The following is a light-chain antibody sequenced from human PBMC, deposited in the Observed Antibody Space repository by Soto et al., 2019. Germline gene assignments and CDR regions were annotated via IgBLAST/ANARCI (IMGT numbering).Light chain of an antibody. CDR2: GAS. CDR3: QQYNNWPIT. V-gene: IGKV3-15*01. Sequence: EIVMTQSPATLSVSPGKRVILSCWASQSVSSNLAWYQQKPGQAPRLLIYGASARATGLPFRFSGSGSGTEFTLTISSLQSEDLAGYYCQQYNNWPITFGQGTRLEI. J-gene: IGKJ5*01. CDR1: QSVSSN.